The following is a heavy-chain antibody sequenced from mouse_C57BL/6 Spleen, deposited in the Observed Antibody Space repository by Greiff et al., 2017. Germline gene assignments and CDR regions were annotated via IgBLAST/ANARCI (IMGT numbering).Heavy chain of an antibody. V-gene: IGHV1-5*01. CDR3: ARWGLRQISYAMDY. CDR1: GYTFTSYW. D-gene: IGHD2-4*01. J-gene: IGHJ4*01. CDR2: IYPGNSDT. Sequence: VQLQQSGTVLARPGASVKMSCKTSGYTFTSYWMHWVKQRPGQGLEWIGAIYPGNSDTSYNEKFKGKAKLTAVTSASTAYMELSSLTNADSAVYYCARWGLRQISYAMDYWGQGSSVTVSS.